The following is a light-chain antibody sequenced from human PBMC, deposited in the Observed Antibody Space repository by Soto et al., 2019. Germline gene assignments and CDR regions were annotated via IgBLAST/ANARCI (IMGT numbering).Light chain of an antibody. J-gene: IGKJ4*01. CDR2: AAS. V-gene: IGKV1-39*01. CDR3: QQSYSTPLT. CDR1: QSISSY. Sequence: DIHMTQSPSSLSASAGNRVTITCRASQSISSYLNWYQQKPGKAPKLLIYAASSLQSGVPSRFSGSGSGTDFTLTISSLQPEDFATYYCQQSYSTPLTFGGGTKVDNK.